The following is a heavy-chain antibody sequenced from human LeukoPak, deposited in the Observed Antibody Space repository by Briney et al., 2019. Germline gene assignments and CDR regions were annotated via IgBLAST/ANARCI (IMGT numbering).Heavy chain of an antibody. CDR1: GFTFDAYA. V-gene: IGHV3-43*02. D-gene: IGHD1-7*01. Sequence: PGGSLRLSCAASGFTFDAYAMHWVRQAPGKGLEWVSLISGDGGSTYYADSVKGRFTISRDNSKNSLYLQMNSLRTEDTALYYCSPYDWNYLGGYWGQGTLVTVSS. J-gene: IGHJ4*02. CDR3: SPYDWNYLGGY. CDR2: ISGDGGST.